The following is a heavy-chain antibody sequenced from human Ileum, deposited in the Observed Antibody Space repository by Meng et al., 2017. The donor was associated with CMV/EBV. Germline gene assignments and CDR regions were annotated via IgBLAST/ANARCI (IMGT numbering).Heavy chain of an antibody. CDR2: INPNDGVT. Sequence: SGYTFTSYYMNWVRQAPGQGLEWMGIINPNDGVTKYAQKFQGRVTMTSDTSTSTVYMELSSLRSDDTAVYYCTKGAPSNSWYAGWFDPWGQGALVTVSS. D-gene: IGHD6-13*01. V-gene: IGHV1-46*01. J-gene: IGHJ5*02. CDR1: GYTFTSYY. CDR3: TKGAPSNSWYAGWFDP.